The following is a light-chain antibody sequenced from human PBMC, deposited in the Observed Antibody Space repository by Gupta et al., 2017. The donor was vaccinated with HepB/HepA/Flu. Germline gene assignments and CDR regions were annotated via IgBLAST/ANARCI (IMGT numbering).Light chain of an antibody. Sequence: QSALTQPASVSGSPGQSITISCTGTSSDIGAYDYVSWNQQHPGKASKLMIYDVSNRPSGVSNRFSGSKSGNTASLTISGLQDEDEADYYCSSYTSSSTLVFGGGTKLTVL. CDR3: SSYTSSSTLV. J-gene: IGLJ2*01. V-gene: IGLV2-14*03. CDR2: DVS. CDR1: SSDIGAYDY.